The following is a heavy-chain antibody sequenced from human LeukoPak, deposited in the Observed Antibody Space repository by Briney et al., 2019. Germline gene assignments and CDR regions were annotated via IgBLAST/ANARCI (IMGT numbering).Heavy chain of an antibody. CDR2: INWNGGSI. CDR1: GFTFDDYG. CDR3: ARIGIYGDFGRYFDY. Sequence: GGSLRLSCAASGFTFDDYGMSWVGQAQGKGLEGVSGINWNGGSIDYADSVKGRLTISRENAKNSLYLQINSLRAEDTALYYCARIGIYGDFGRYFDYWGQGTLVTVSS. D-gene: IGHD4-17*01. V-gene: IGHV3-20*04. J-gene: IGHJ4*02.